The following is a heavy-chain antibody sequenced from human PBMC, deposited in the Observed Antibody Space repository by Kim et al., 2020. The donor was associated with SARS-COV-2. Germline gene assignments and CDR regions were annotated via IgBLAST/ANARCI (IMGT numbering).Heavy chain of an antibody. CDR1: GFIFSNYW. CDR3: ASGGVGSGGGH. CDR2: INQDGSEK. V-gene: IGHV3-7*01. Sequence: GGSLRLSCAASGFIFSNYWMSWVRQAPGKGLEWVANINQDGSEKNYVDSVKGRLTISRDNAKNSLYLQMNSLRAEDTAVYYCASGGVGSGGGHWGQGPLVTVSS. D-gene: IGHD1-26*01. J-gene: IGHJ4*02.